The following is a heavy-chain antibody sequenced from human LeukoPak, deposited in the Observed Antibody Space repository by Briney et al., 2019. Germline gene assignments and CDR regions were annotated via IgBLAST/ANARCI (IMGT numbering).Heavy chain of an antibody. Sequence: PGGSLRLSCAASGFTFSNYGMHWVRQAPGKGLEWVAVICYDGSNKYYGDSVKGRFTISRDNSKNTLYLQMNSLRAEDTAVYYCVRDPMYGSGSYYFFDYWGQGTLVTVSS. D-gene: IGHD3-10*01. J-gene: IGHJ4*02. CDR1: GFTFSNYG. CDR3: VRDPMYGSGSYYFFDY. CDR2: ICYDGSNK. V-gene: IGHV3-33*01.